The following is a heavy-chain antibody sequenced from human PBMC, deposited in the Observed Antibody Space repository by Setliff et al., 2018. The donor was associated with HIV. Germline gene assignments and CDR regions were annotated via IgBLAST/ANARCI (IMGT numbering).Heavy chain of an antibody. D-gene: IGHD1-26*01. CDR1: GGSFTDIGGSFTDYY. CDR3: ATHGAQ. CDR2: INHSGST. V-gene: IGHV4-34*01. Sequence: PSETLSLTCAVFGGSFTDIGGSFTDYYWIWIRQPPGKGLEWIGEINHSGSTHYNPSLKSRFTISVDTSKNQFSLKLSSVTAADTAVYYCATHGAQWGQGTLVTVSS. J-gene: IGHJ4*02.